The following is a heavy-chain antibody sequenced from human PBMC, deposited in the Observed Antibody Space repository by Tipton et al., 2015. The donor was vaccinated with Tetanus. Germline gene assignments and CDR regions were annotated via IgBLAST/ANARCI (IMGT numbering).Heavy chain of an antibody. V-gene: IGHV4-39*01. Sequence: TLSLTCTVSGGSISSSSYSWDWIRQPPGEGLEWVGSISYSGTTDYNPSLKSRVTISVDTSKNQFSLKLSSVTAADTAVYYCARHSSSWDYFYYYGMDVWGQGTMVTVSS. CDR1: GGSISSSSYS. J-gene: IGHJ6*02. CDR3: ARHSSSWDYFYYYGMDV. D-gene: IGHD6-13*01. CDR2: ISYSGTT.